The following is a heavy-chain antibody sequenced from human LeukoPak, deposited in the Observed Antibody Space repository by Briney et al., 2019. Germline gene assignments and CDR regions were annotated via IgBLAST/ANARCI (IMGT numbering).Heavy chain of an antibody. D-gene: IGHD3-22*01. CDR1: GYIFTTYW. V-gene: IGHV5-51*01. Sequence: GESLKISCKGSGYIFTTYWIGWVRQMPGKGLEWMGIIYPADSDTRYSPSFQGQVTISANKSINTAYLQWSSLKASDTALYYCARTSSYYDSSAPFDAFDIWGQGTMVTVSS. CDR2: IYPADSDT. J-gene: IGHJ3*02. CDR3: ARTSSYYDSSAPFDAFDI.